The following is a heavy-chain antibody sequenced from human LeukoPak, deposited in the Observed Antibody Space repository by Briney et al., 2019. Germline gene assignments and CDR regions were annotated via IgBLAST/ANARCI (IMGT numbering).Heavy chain of an antibody. V-gene: IGHV4-34*01. CDR1: GGSFSGYY. Sequence: SETLSLTCAVYGGSFSGYYWSWIRQPPGKGLEWIGEINHSGSTNYNPSLKSRVTISVDTSKNQFSLKLSSVTAADTAVYYCARESIAVALNWFDPWGQGTLVTVSS. CDR2: INHSGST. J-gene: IGHJ5*02. CDR3: ARESIAVALNWFDP. D-gene: IGHD6-19*01.